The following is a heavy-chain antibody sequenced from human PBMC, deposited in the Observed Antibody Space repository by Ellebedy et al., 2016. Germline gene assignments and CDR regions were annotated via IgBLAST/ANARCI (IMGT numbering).Heavy chain of an antibody. CDR1: GGSLSTFQ. J-gene: IGHJ6*02. V-gene: IGHV4-59*12. Sequence: SETLSLTXSVSGGSLSTFQWNWIRQSPGGGLEWVGYMSYSGEATYNLSLESRLTISVDTSTNHLFLEVRSVTAADTAIYYCARAAYSGGWPYGLDVWGPGTTVTVS. CDR2: MSYSGEA. D-gene: IGHD6-19*01. CDR3: ARAAYSGGWPYGLDV.